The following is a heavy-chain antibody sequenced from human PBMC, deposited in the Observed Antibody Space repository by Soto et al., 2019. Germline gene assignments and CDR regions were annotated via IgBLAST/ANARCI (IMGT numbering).Heavy chain of an antibody. CDR1: GVTFSNAA. CDR3: ARDGDYRYQDGTTEYFGMDV. V-gene: IGHV1-69*01. J-gene: IGHJ6*02. D-gene: IGHD3-16*02. Sequence: VQVVQPEAEAKRPGSSVKLSCRVSGVTFSNAAFSWVRQAPGQGLEWMGGIIPIFGGAKYAQKFQARVKITADELPDVVYMEVNSLRIDDTAVYFCARDGDYRYQDGTTEYFGMDVWGQGTTLTVSS. CDR2: IIPIFGGA.